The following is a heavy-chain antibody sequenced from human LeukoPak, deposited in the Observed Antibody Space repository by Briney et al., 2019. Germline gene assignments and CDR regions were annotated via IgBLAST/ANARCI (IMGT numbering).Heavy chain of an antibody. CDR2: IYYSGST. V-gene: IGHV4-59*01. D-gene: IGHD3-22*01. J-gene: IGHJ4*02. CDR3: ARAVYYYDSGGYWGYYFDY. Sequence: SETLSLTCTVSGDSINNYYWSWIRQPPGKGLEWIGYIYYSGSTHYSPSLKRRVTISVDTSKNQFSLKLSSVTAADTAVYYCARAVYYYDSGGYWGYYFDYWGQGTLVTVSS. CDR1: GDSINNYY.